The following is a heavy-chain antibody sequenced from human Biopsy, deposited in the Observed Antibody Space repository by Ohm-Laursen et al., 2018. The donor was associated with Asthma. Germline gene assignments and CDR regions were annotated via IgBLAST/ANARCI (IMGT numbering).Heavy chain of an antibody. CDR1: GYNFISFG. CDR2: GKTGNGDT. V-gene: IGHV1-3*04. J-gene: IGHJ3*01. D-gene: IGHD3-9*01. Sequence: VSVKVFCKAYGYNFISFGIHWVRQSPGHRLEWMCWGKTGNGDTKYSQKFQGRVTIARDTAASTANMELRSLRSEDTATYYCARTYYDFLTGQVKDVFGVWGQGTMVTVSS. CDR3: ARTYYDFLTGQVKDVFGV.